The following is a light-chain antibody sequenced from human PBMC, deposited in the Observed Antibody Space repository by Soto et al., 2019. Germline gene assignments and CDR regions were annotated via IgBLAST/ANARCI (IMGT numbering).Light chain of an antibody. Sequence: EIVLTQSPATLSLSPVERATLSCMASQSVSSNLAWYQQKPGQAPRLILYGASTRATGFPARFSGSGSGTEFTLTISSLQSEDFAVYLCQQYHYWPITFGQGTRLEIK. J-gene: IGKJ5*01. CDR2: GAS. CDR3: QQYHYWPIT. CDR1: QSVSSN. V-gene: IGKV3-15*01.